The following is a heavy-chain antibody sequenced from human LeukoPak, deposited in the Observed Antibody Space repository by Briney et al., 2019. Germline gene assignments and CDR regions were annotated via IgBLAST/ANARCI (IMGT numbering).Heavy chain of an antibody. J-gene: IGHJ4*02. CDR2: VNLQGST. CDR1: GGSITNTNY. Sequence: SGTLSLTCGVSGGSITNTNYWTWVRQPPGKGLEWIGEVNLQGSTDYNPSLMGRVAISVDTSENHISLQLTSVTAADTAVYYCAREGGPYRPLDYSGQGTLVTVSS. CDR3: AREGGPYRPLDY. V-gene: IGHV4-4*02.